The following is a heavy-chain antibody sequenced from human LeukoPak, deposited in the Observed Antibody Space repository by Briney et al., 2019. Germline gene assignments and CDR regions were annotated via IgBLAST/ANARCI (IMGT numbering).Heavy chain of an antibody. V-gene: IGHV1-18*01. Sequence: ASVKVSCKSSVNIFPKFGVNWVRRAPGRGLEWMGWISAYTGNTFYAPRVQDRVTMTTDTSTNTAYMELRSLRSDDTAFYYCALIEGDDFLDNWGQGNLVTVSS. CDR1: VNIFPKFG. CDR2: ISAYTGNT. D-gene: IGHD2-21*02. CDR3: ALIEGDDFLDN. J-gene: IGHJ4*02.